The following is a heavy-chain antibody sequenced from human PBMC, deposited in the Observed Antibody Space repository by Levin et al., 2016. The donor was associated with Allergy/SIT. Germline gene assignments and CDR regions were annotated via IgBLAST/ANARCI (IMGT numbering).Heavy chain of an antibody. J-gene: IGHJ4*02. D-gene: IGHD6-13*01. CDR2: IDPSDSYT. CDR1: GYTFTRNW. Sequence: GESLKISCKTSGYTFTRNWIAWVRQMPGKGLEWMGRIDPSDSYTNYSPSFRGRVTLSIDKSISTAYLKWSSLKASDTAIYYCARLRASSTWPFEYWGQGTLVAVSS. CDR3: ARLRASSTWPFEY. V-gene: IGHV5-10-1*01.